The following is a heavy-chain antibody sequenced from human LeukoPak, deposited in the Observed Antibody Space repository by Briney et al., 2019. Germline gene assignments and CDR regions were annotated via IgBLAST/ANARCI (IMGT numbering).Heavy chain of an antibody. CDR3: ARGLRCSGGSCGD. J-gene: IGHJ4*02. V-gene: IGHV3-21*01. CDR2: ISSSSSYI. CDR1: GFTFSSYS. D-gene: IGHD2-15*01. Sequence: GGSLRLSCAASGFTFSSYSMNWVRQAPGKGLEWVSSISSSSSYIYYADSVKGRFTISRDNAKNSLYLQMNSLRAEDTAVYYCARGLRCSGGSCGDWGQGTLVTVSS.